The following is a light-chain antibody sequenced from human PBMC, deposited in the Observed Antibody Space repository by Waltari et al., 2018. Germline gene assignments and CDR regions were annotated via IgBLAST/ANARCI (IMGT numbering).Light chain of an antibody. CDR2: RNN. Sequence: QSVLTQPPSASGTPGQRVTISCSGSSSNIGSNYVYWYQQLPGTAPKLLIYRNNQRPSCVPDRFSGSKSGTSASLSISGLRSEDEADYYCAAWDDSLSGVVFGGGTKLTVL. J-gene: IGLJ2*01. V-gene: IGLV1-47*01. CDR1: SSNIGSNY. CDR3: AAWDDSLSGVV.